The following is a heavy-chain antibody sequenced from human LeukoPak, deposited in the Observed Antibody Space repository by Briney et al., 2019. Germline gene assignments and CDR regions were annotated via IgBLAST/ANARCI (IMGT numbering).Heavy chain of an antibody. CDR1: GYTFTGYY. Sequence: ASVKVSCKASGYTFTGYYMHWVRQAPGQGLEWMGWINPNSGGTNYAQKFQGRVTMTRDTSISTAYMELGRLRSDDTAVYYCAREEPGCSSTSCSYGMDVWGQGTTVTVSS. D-gene: IGHD2-2*01. V-gene: IGHV1-2*02. CDR3: AREEPGCSSTSCSYGMDV. J-gene: IGHJ6*02. CDR2: INPNSGGT.